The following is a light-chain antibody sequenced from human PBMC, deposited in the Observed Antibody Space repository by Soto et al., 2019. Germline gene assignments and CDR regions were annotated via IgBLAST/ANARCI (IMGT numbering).Light chain of an antibody. V-gene: IGLV7-46*01. CDR1: TGAVTSGHY. CDR3: LLLHPGTRRF. J-gene: IGLJ1*01. Sequence: QAVVTQEPSVTVSPGGTVTLTCGSSTGAVTSGHYPYWFQQKPGQAPRTVIFDTNNKHSWTPARFSGSLLGGKAALTLSGAQPEDGAMYYCLLLHPGTRRFFGPGPKLTVL. CDR2: DTN.